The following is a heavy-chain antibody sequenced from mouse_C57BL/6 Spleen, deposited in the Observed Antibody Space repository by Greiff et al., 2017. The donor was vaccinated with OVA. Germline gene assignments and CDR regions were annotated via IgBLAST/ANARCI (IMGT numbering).Heavy chain of an antibody. Sequence: QVQLQQSGAELVRPGTSVKLSCKASGYTFTSYWMHWVKQRPGQGLEWIGVIDPSDSYTNYNQKFKGKATLTVDTSSSTAYMQLSSLTSEDSAVYYCARRYYGSSPWDYWGQGTSVTVSS. CDR1: GYTFTSYW. CDR2: IDPSDSYT. CDR3: ARRYYGSSPWDY. V-gene: IGHV1-59*01. D-gene: IGHD1-1*01. J-gene: IGHJ4*01.